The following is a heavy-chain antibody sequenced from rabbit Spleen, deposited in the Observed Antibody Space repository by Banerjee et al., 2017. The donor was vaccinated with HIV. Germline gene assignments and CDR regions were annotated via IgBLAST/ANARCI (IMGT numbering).Heavy chain of an antibody. CDR2: IYGDSSGFT. CDR3: ARDTGSSCANYGMDL. CDR1: GFDFSSNYY. D-gene: IGHD8-1*01. V-gene: IGHV1S40*01. Sequence: QSLEESGGDLVKPGASLTLTCKASGFDFSSNYYMCWVRQAPGKGPEWIACIYGDSSGFTYSATWAKGRFTCSKTSSTTVTLQMTSLTAADTATYFCARDTGSSCANYGMDLWGP. J-gene: IGHJ6*01.